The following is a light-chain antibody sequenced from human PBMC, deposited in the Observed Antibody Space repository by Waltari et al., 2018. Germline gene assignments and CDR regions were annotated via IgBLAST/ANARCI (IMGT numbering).Light chain of an antibody. J-gene: IGKJ1*01. CDR1: QTISTN. V-gene: IGKV1-39*01. CDR3: QQYDNWPRT. CDR2: AAT. Sequence: DIQMTQSPSSLSASLGDRVTITCRASQTISTNLNWYQHRPGKVPKLLIYAATFLQSGVPSRFSGSGSGTDFTLTISSLQSEDFAVYFCQQYDNWPRTFGQGTKVEI.